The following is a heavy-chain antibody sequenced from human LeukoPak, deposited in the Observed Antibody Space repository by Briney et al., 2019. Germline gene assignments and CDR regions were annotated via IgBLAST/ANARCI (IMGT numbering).Heavy chain of an antibody. V-gene: IGHV4-39*07. CDR3: ARGRGFATPLYYYYYYMDV. CDR1: GGSISSSSYY. Sequence: SETLSLTCTVSGGSISSSSYYWGWIRQPPGKGLEWIGSIYYSGSTYYNPSLKSRVAISVDTSKNQFSLKLSSVTAADTAVYYCARGRGFATPLYYYYYYMDVWGKGTTVTVSS. CDR2: IYYSGST. J-gene: IGHJ6*03. D-gene: IGHD2-15*01.